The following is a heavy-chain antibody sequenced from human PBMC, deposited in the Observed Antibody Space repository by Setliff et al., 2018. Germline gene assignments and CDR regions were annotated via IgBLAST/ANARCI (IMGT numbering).Heavy chain of an antibody. CDR2: INPNSGGT. V-gene: IGHV1-2*06. CDR1: GYTFIGYY. J-gene: IGHJ1*01. CDR3: ARAGQLDYFQH. D-gene: IGHD6-13*01. Sequence: WASVKVSCKASGYTFIGYYMYWVRQAPGQGLEWMGRINPNSGGTEYAQKFQGRVTMTRDTSISTVYMELSSLRPDDTAVYYCARAGQLDYFQHWGQGTLVTVSS.